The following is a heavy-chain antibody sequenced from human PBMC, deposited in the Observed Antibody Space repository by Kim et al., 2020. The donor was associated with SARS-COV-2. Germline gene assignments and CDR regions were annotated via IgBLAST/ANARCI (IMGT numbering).Heavy chain of an antibody. J-gene: IGHJ4*02. CDR3: ARGRYCSGGSCPLGY. Sequence: SETLSLTCAVYGGSFSGYYWSWIRQPPGKGLEWIGEINHSGSSNYNPSLKSRVTISVDTSKNQFSLKLSSVTAADTAVYYCARGRYCSGGSCPLGYWGQGALGTVSS. CDR1: GGSFSGYY. V-gene: IGHV4-34*01. D-gene: IGHD2-15*01. CDR2: INHSGSS.